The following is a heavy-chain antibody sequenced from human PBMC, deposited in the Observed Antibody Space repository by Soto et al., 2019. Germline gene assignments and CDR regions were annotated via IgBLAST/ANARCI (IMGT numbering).Heavy chain of an antibody. CDR1: GYTFTGYY. D-gene: IGHD1-26*01. CDR3: ARDLPIVGTTTWDY. CDR2: INPNNGGT. V-gene: IGHV1-2*02. Sequence: GASVKVSCKASGYTFTGYYIHWVRQAPGQGLEWTGWINPNNGGTNYVQKFQGRVTMTRDTSISTAYMELRRLTSDDTAVYYCARDLPIVGTTTWDYWGQGTLVTVSS. J-gene: IGHJ4*02.